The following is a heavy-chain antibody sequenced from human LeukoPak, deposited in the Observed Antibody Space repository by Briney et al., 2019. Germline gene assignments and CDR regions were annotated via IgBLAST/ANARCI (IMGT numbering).Heavy chain of an antibody. CDR2: ISGGGGST. D-gene: IGHD3-22*01. Sequence: GGSLRLSCAASGFTFSNYAMTWVRQAPGRGLEWVSGISGGGGSTYYADSVKGRFTISRDNSKNTLYLQMNSLRAEDTAVYYCARDLPSIYDSSGYRYFQHWGQGTLVTVSS. J-gene: IGHJ1*01. CDR3: ARDLPSIYDSSGYRYFQH. V-gene: IGHV3-23*01. CDR1: GFTFSNYA.